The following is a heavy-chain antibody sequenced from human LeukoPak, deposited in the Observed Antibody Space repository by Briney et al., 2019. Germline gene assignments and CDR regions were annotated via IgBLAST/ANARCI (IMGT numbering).Heavy chain of an antibody. Sequence: ASVKVSCKASGYTFTGYYMHWVRQAPGQGLEWMGWINPNSGGTNYAQKIQGRVTMTRDTSISTAYMELSRLRSDDTAVYYCARVGDFWSGYHPQDWFDPWGQGTLVTVSS. CDR3: ARVGDFWSGYHPQDWFDP. J-gene: IGHJ5*02. D-gene: IGHD3-3*01. CDR1: GYTFTGYY. CDR2: INPNSGGT. V-gene: IGHV1-2*02.